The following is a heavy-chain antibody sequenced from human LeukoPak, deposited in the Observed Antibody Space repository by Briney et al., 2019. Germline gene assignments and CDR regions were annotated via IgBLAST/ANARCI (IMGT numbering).Heavy chain of an antibody. V-gene: IGHV3-73*01. CDR1: GFTFSGST. D-gene: IGHD6-19*01. CDR3: TSPQADSGATYFRH. CDR2: IGSKVSSYAT. Sequence: AGGSLRLSCAASGFTFSGSTMHWVRQASGKGLEWIGRIGSKVSSYATAYAASVKGRFTISRDDAKNTAYLQMDSLKTEDTAVYYCTSPQADSGATYFRHWGQGTLVTVSS. J-gene: IGHJ1*01.